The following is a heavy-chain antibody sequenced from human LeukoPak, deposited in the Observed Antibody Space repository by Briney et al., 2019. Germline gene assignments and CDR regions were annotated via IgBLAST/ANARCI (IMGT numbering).Heavy chain of an antibody. Sequence: PGGSLRLSCAASGFTFSNYNMHWVRQAPGKGLEWVSYITGTSSTIYYADSVKGRFTISRDNAKNTLYLQMNSLRAEDTAVYYCAREQWLDFDYWGQGTLVTVSS. CDR3: AREQWLDFDY. CDR2: ITGTSSTI. D-gene: IGHD6-19*01. V-gene: IGHV3-48*01. J-gene: IGHJ4*02. CDR1: GFTFSNYN.